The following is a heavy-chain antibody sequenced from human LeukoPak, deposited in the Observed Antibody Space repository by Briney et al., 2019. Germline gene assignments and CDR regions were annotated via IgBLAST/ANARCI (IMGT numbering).Heavy chain of an antibody. V-gene: IGHV5-51*01. CDR1: GYSFTSYW. CDR3: ARIGPAALCSSPRFFDY. J-gene: IGHJ4*02. Sequence: GESLKISCKGSGYSFTSYWIGWVRQMPGKGLEWMGIIYPGDSDTRYSPSFQGQVTISADKSISTAYLQWSSPKASDTAMYYCARIGPAALCSSPRFFDYWGQGTLVTVSS. D-gene: IGHD6-6*01. CDR2: IYPGDSDT.